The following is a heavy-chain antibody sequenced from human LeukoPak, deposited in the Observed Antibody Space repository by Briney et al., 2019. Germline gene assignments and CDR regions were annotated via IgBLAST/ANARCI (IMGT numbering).Heavy chain of an antibody. CDR1: GYTFTSYY. CDR3: ARSLGPSLGPQWFEELAGLL. V-gene: IGHV1-46*01. CDR2: INPSGGST. Sequence: GASVKVSCKASGYTFTSYYMHWVRQAPGQGLEWMGIINPSGGSTSYAQKFQGRVTMTRDTSTSTVYMELSSLRSEDTAVYYCARSLGPSLGPQWFEELAGLLWGQGTLVTVSS. J-gene: IGHJ4*02. D-gene: IGHD3-10*01.